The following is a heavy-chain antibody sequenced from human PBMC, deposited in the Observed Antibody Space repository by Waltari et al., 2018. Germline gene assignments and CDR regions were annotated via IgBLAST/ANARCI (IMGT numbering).Heavy chain of an antibody. D-gene: IGHD1-26*01. J-gene: IGHJ5*02. V-gene: IGHV4-34*01. CDR1: GGSFSGYY. CDR3: ARALYSGSYCWFDP. Sequence: QVQLQQWGAGLLKPSETLSLTCAVYGGSFSGYYWSWIRQPPGKGLEWIGEINHSGDTNYNPPLKSRVTISVDTSQNQFSLKLSSVTAADTAVYYCARALYSGSYCWFDPWGQGTLVTVSS. CDR2: INHSGDT.